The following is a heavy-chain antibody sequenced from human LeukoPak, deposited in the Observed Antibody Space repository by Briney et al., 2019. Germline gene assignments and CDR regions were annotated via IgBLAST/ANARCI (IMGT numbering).Heavy chain of an antibody. Sequence: PWGSLRLSCAASGFTLSSYWMFWVRQAPGKGLVWVSRIYSDGGDIGYAGSVRGRFTISRDNAKNTLYLQMNSLRAEDTAVYFCGLRDAYRSFSDYWGQGALVTVSS. CDR1: GFTLSSYW. CDR3: GLRDAYRSFSDY. J-gene: IGHJ4*02. D-gene: IGHD5-24*01. CDR2: IYSDGGDI. V-gene: IGHV3-74*01.